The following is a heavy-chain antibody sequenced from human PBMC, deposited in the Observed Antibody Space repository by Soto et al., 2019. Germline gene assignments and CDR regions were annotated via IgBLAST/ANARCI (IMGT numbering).Heavy chain of an antibody. CDR1: GGSITSSYY. Sequence: QLQLQESGPGLVKPSETLSLTCTVSGGSITSSYYWGWIRQPPGKGLEWIGSIYYSGSTYYNPSLKSRVTLSVDTSKNQVSLKLSSVTAADPAVYYCATIPATTFLTDYWGQGTLVTVSS. CDR3: ATIPATTFLTDY. V-gene: IGHV4-39*01. J-gene: IGHJ4*02. D-gene: IGHD2-2*02. CDR2: IYYSGST.